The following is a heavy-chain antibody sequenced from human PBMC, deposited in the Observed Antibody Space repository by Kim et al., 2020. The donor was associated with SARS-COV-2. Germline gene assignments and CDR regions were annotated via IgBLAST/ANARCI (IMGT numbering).Heavy chain of an antibody. CDR1: GFTFSSYG. J-gene: IGHJ4*02. CDR3: AKDLVA. CDR2: ISYDGSNK. D-gene: IGHD2-15*01. V-gene: IGHV3-30*18. Sequence: GGSLRLSCAASGFTFSSYGMHWVRQAPGKGLEWVAGISYDGSNKYYADSVKGRFTISRDNSKNTQDLKMNSLSAEDTAVYYCAKDLVAWGQGTLVTVSS.